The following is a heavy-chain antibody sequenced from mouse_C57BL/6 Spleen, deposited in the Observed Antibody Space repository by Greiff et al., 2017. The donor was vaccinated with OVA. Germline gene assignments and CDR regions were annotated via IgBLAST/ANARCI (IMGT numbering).Heavy chain of an antibody. V-gene: IGHV6-3*01. D-gene: IGHD1-1*01. CDR3: TAGTVDAY. Sequence: EVQLVESGGGLVQPGGSMKLSCVASGFTFSNYWMNWVRQSPEKGLEWVAQIRLKSDNYATHYAESVKGRFTISRDDSKSSVYLQMNNLRAEDTGIYYCTAGTVDAYWGQGTLVTVSA. CDR2: IRLKSDNYAT. J-gene: IGHJ3*01. CDR1: GFTFSNYW.